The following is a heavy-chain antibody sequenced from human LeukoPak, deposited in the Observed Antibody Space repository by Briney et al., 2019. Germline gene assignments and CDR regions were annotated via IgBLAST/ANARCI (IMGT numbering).Heavy chain of an antibody. V-gene: IGHV3-23*01. CDR1: GFTFSSYA. CDR3: AKDNVLLWFGELLSPFDY. D-gene: IGHD3-10*01. J-gene: IGHJ4*02. Sequence: GGSLRLSCAASGFTFSSYAMSWVRQAPGKGLEWVSAISGSGGSTYYADSVKGRFTISRDNSKNTLYLQMNSLRAEDTAVYYCAKDNVLLWFGELLSPFDYWGQGTLVTVSS. CDR2: ISGSGGST.